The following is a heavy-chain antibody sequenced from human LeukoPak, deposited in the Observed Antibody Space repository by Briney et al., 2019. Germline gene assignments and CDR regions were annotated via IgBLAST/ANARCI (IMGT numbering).Heavy chain of an antibody. Sequence: ASVKVSFKASGYTFTSYGISWVRQAPGQGLDWMGLISACNGITNYAQKLQGRGTMTTDTSTSTAYMELRSMRSDDTAVYYCASHYGDYEDWDFWFDPWGQGTLVTVSS. CDR3: ASHYGDYEDWDFWFDP. D-gene: IGHD4-17*01. J-gene: IGHJ5*02. CDR1: GYTFTSYG. V-gene: IGHV1-18*04. CDR2: ISACNGIT.